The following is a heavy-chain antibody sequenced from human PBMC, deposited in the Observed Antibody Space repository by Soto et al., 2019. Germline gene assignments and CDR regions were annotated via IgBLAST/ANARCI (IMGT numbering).Heavy chain of an antibody. CDR1: DVSISSFY. CDR2: VFIHGTT. D-gene: IGHD3-16*01. V-gene: IGHV4-4*07. CDR3: AADTGGGARAFEY. Sequence: QVQLQESGPGLVKASETLSLSCTVSDVSISSFYWNWIRQPAGGGLEWIGRVFIHGTTTYNPSLKSRITMSLDTSKNQLSLNLGSVTAADTALYYCAADTGGGARAFEYWGQGILATVSS. J-gene: IGHJ4*02.